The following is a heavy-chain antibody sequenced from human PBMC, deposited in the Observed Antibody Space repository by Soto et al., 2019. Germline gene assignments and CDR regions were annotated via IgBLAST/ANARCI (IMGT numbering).Heavy chain of an antibody. V-gene: IGHV1-69*01. Sequence: QVQLVQSGAEVKKPGSSVKVSCKTSGVSFNNNGIGWVRQAPGHGLEWMGGVSPPFRTSNYARKFQGRISITADGSTGTVNSELSSLTSEDTAQYYCARVLYYGSGRYSPYGMDVWGQGTTVTVSS. CDR2: VSPPFRTS. CDR3: ARVLYYGSGRYSPYGMDV. J-gene: IGHJ6*02. D-gene: IGHD3-10*01. CDR1: GVSFNNNG.